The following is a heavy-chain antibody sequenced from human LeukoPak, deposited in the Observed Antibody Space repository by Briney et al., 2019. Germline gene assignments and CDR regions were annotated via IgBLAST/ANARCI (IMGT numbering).Heavy chain of an antibody. J-gene: IGHJ5*02. CDR2: IYSSGST. V-gene: IGHV4-4*07. D-gene: IGHD3-22*01. Sequence: SETLSLTCAVSGGSISSYYWSWIRQPPGKGLEWIGRIYSSGSTNYNPSLKSRVTMSVDTSKNQFSLKLSSVTAADTAVYYCARTGDSSGYLFDPWGQGTLVTVSS. CDR1: GGSISSYY. CDR3: ARTGDSSGYLFDP.